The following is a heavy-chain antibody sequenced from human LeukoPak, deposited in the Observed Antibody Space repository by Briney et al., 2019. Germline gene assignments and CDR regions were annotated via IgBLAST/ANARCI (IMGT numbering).Heavy chain of an antibody. D-gene: IGHD3-10*01. CDR2: IGTAGEI. CDR1: GFTFRSYD. Sequence: GGSLRLSCAASGFTFRSYDMHWVRQATGKGLEWVSGIGTAGEIYYPGSVKGRFTISRDNSKNTLYLQMNSLRAEDTAVYYCAKVSSLWFGELLPTTFDYWGQGTLVTVSS. J-gene: IGHJ4*02. CDR3: AKVSSLWFGELLPTTFDY. V-gene: IGHV3-13*01.